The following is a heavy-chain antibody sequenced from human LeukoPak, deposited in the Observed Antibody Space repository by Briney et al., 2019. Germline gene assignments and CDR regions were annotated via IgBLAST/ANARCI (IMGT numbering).Heavy chain of an antibody. CDR3: ARSSWYGGAPFDP. D-gene: IGHD6-13*01. V-gene: IGHV4-31*03. Sequence: SETLSLTCTVSGGSISSGGYYWSWTRQHPGKGLEWIGYIYYSGSTYYNPSLKSRVTISVDTSKNQFSLKLSSVTAAGTAVYYCARSSWYGGAPFDPWGQGTLVTVSS. CDR2: IYYSGST. J-gene: IGHJ5*02. CDR1: GGSISSGGYY.